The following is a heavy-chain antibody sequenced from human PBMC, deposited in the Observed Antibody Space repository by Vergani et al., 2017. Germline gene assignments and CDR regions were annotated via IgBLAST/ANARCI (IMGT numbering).Heavy chain of an antibody. CDR1: GYTFTVYY. Sequence: QVQLVQSGAEVKKPGASVKVSCKASGYTFTVYYMHWVRQAPGQGLEWMGWINPNSGGTNYAQKFQDRVTMTRDTSISTAYMELSRLRSDDTAIYYCARVSPGDNSGWEPFDYWGQGTLVTVSS. CDR2: INPNSGGT. D-gene: IGHD6-19*01. J-gene: IGHJ4*02. CDR3: ARVSPGDNSGWEPFDY. V-gene: IGHV1-2*02.